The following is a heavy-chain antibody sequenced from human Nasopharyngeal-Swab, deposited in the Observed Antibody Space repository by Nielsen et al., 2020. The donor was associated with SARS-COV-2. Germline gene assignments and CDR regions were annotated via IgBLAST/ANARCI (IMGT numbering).Heavy chain of an antibody. CDR3: ARVSPYCSGGSCYHDAFDI. Sequence: GGSLRLSCAASGFTFSSYAMHWVRQAPGKGLEWVAVISYDGSNKYYADSVKGRFTISRDNSKNTLYLQINSLRAEDTAVYYCARVSPYCSGGSCYHDAFDIWGQGTMVTVSS. CDR1: GFTFSSYA. D-gene: IGHD2-15*01. J-gene: IGHJ3*02. CDR2: ISYDGSNK. V-gene: IGHV3-30-3*01.